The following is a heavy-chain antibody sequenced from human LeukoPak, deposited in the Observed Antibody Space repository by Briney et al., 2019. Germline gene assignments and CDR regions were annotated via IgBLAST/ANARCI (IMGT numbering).Heavy chain of an antibody. CDR1: GFTFSRYA. D-gene: IGHD2-21*01. V-gene: IGHV3-23*01. CDR2: ITSGGDST. CDR3: ARADRLDGGPYLIGP. Sequence: GGSLRLSCAASGFTFSRYAMNWVRQAPGKGLEWVSAITSGGDSTFYAHSVKGRFTISRDNSKNTLYLQMNSLRAEDTAVYYCARADRLDGGPYLIGPWGQGTLVTVSS. J-gene: IGHJ5*02.